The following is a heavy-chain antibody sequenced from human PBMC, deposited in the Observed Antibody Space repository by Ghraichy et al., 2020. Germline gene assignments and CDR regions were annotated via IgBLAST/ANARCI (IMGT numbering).Heavy chain of an antibody. CDR2: INSDGSST. CDR3: ARDDDYGDYYYYGMDV. D-gene: IGHD4-17*01. J-gene: IGHJ6*02. Sequence: GESLNISCAASGFTFSSYWMHWVRQAPGKGLVWVSRINSDGSSTSYADSVKGRFTISRDNAKNTLYLQMNSLRAEDTAVYYCARDDDYGDYYYYGMDVWGQGTTVTVSS. CDR1: GFTFSSYW. V-gene: IGHV3-74*01.